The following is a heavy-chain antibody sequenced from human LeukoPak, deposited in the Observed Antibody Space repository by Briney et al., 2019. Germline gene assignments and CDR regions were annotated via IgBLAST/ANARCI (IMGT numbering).Heavy chain of an antibody. D-gene: IGHD3-10*01. CDR3: ARVRGEAPFAY. CDR2: ISNRDNTI. CDR1: RFSFSSYE. Sequence: GGSLRLSCAASRFSFSSYEMAWGRQAPGEGLEGLSFISNRDNTIYTADSVKGRFTISRDNAKNSLYLQMNSLRADDTAIYYCARVRGEAPFAYWGLGTLVTVSS. J-gene: IGHJ4*02. V-gene: IGHV3-48*03.